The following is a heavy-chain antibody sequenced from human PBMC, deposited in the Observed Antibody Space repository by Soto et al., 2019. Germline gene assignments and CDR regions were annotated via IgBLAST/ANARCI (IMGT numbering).Heavy chain of an antibody. V-gene: IGHV4-59*08. J-gene: IGHJ4*01. Sequence: RIMKPPGRGLEWIGFIYYAGSTKYNPSLNSRVTISVDTSKNQFSLTVTSVTAADTAVYYCASRIVATETFDYRV. D-gene: IGHD5-12*01. CDR2: IYYAGST. CDR3: ASRIVATETFDY.